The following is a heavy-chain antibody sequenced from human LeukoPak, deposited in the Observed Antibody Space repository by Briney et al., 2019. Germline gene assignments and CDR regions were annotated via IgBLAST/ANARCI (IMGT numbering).Heavy chain of an antibody. CDR3: ARDRNMVRGVIISYYYYMDV. J-gene: IGHJ6*03. CDR1: GFRFSSYW. D-gene: IGHD3-10*01. CDR2: IKEDGSEK. Sequence: GGSLRLSCAASGFRFSSYWMTWVRQAPGKGLEWVANIKEDGSEKYYVDSVKGRFTISRDNAKNSLYLQMNSLRAEDTAVYYCARDRNMVRGVIISYYYYMDVWAKGPRSPSP. V-gene: IGHV3-7*01.